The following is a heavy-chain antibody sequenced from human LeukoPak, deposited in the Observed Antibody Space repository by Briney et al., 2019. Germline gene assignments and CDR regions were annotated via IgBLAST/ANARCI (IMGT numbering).Heavy chain of an antibody. V-gene: IGHV4-61*08. D-gene: IGHD1-26*01. CDR1: GGSISSGGYY. CDR3: ARDLGGGHYYYYGMDV. CDR2: IYYSGST. J-gene: IGHJ6*02. Sequence: SETLSLTCTVSGGSISSGGYYWSWIRQPPGKGLEWIGYIYYSGSTNYNPSLKSRVTISVDTSKNQFSLKLSSVTAADTAVYYCARDLGGGHYYYYGMDVWGQGTTVTVSS.